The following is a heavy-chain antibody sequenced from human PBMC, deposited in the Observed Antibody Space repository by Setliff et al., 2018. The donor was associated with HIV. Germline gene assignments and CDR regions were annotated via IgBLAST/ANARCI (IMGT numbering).Heavy chain of an antibody. D-gene: IGHD2-21*01. Sequence: SETLSLTCAVYGGSFSGYYWSWIRQPPGKGLEWIGEINHSGSTNYNPSLNSRVTMSVDTSKNQFSLKLRSVTAADTAVYYCARVGLAYSGDMDVWGKGTTVTVSS. CDR3: ARVGLAYSGDMDV. CDR1: GGSFSGYY. V-gene: IGHV4-34*01. J-gene: IGHJ6*03. CDR2: INHSGST.